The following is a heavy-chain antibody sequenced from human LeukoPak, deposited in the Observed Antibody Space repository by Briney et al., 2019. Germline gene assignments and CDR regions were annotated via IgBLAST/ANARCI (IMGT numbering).Heavy chain of an antibody. D-gene: IGHD4-11*01. CDR1: GGSISSSSYY. Sequence: PSETLSLTCTVSGGSISSSSYYWGWIRQPPGKGLEWIGSIYYSGSTYYNPSLKSRVTISVDTSKNQFSLKLSSVTAADTAVYYCARHDYSNYVVDYWGQGTLVTVSS. J-gene: IGHJ4*02. CDR2: IYYSGST. V-gene: IGHV4-39*01. CDR3: ARHDYSNYVVDY.